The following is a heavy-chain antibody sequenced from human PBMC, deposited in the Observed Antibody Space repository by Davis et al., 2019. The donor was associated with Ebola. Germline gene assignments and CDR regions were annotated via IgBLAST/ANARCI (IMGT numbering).Heavy chain of an antibody. D-gene: IGHD6-13*01. CDR3: ARSGSGIAALFDP. Sequence: GESLKISCKGSGYSFTSSWIGWVRQMPGKGLECMGIIYPGDSDTRYSPSFQGQVTISADKSISTAYLQWSSLKASDTAMYYCARSGSGIAALFDPWGQGTLVTVSS. V-gene: IGHV5-51*01. CDR1: GYSFTSSW. CDR2: IYPGDSDT. J-gene: IGHJ5*02.